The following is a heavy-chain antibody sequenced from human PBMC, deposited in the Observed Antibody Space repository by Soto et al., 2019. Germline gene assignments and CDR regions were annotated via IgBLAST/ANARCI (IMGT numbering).Heavy chain of an antibody. Sequence: EVQLVESGGGLVQPGGSLRLSCAASGFPFSSYWMTWVRQAPGKGLEWVANIKQDGSEKYYVDSVKARFTISRDNAKNSLSLQMNSLRAEATAVYYCVLVQGVISPPYFDSWGQGTLVTVSS. CDR1: GFPFSSYW. CDR3: VLVQGVISPPYFDS. J-gene: IGHJ4*02. V-gene: IGHV3-7*01. CDR2: IKQDGSEK. D-gene: IGHD3-10*01.